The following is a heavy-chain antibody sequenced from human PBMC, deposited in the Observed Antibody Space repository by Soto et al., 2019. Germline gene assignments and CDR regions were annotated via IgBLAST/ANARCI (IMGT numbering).Heavy chain of an antibody. CDR2: ISPKSGNI. Sequence: ASVKVSCTTSGYTFTRNGISWVRQAPGQGLEWMGWISPKSGNIKYAQKLQGRVIMTTDTSTSTAYMELRSLRSDDTAVYYCVKDRDSNSWPSRDVWGPGTTVTVSS. V-gene: IGHV1-18*01. CDR3: VKDRDSNSWPSRDV. J-gene: IGHJ6*02. CDR1: GYTFTRNG. D-gene: IGHD3-22*01.